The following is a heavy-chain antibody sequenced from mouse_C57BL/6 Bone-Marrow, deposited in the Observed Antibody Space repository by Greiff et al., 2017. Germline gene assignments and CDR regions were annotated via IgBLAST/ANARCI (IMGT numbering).Heavy chain of an antibody. J-gene: IGHJ4*01. CDR1: GYSITSGYY. CDR2: ISYDGSN. Sequence: ESGPGLVKPSQSLSLTCSVTGYSITSGYYWNWIRQFPGNKLEWMGYISYDGSNNYNPSLKNRISITRDTSKNQFFLKLNSVTTEDTATYYGARGGYGNHAMDYWGQGTSVTVSS. D-gene: IGHD2-1*01. CDR3: ARGGYGNHAMDY. V-gene: IGHV3-6*01.